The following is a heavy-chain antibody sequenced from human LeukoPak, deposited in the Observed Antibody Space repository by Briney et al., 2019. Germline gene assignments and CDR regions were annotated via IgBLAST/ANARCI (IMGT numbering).Heavy chain of an antibody. CDR2: INPNSGGT. Sequence: GPSVKVSCKASGYTFTCYYMHWVRQPPGPGLGRVGCINPNSGGTNYAQKFQGRVTMTRDTSMSTAYMELSRVRSDDTAVYYCARDIMIFNMVGWFDPWGQGTLVTVSS. CDR3: ARDIMIFNMVGWFDP. J-gene: IGHJ5*02. V-gene: IGHV1-2*02. D-gene: IGHD3/OR15-3a*01. CDR1: GYTFTCYY.